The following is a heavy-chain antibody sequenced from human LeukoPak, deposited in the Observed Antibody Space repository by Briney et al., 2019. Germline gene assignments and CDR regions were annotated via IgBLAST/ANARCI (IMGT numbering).Heavy chain of an antibody. J-gene: IGHJ5*02. CDR2: INHSGST. V-gene: IGHV4-34*01. D-gene: IGHD6-19*01. CDR3: ARGFISGWGFSYWFDP. Sequence: SETLSLTCAVYGGSFSGYYWSWIRQPPGKGLEWSGEINHSGSTNYNPSLKSRVTISVDTSKNQFSLKLRSVTAADTAVYYCARGFISGWGFSYWFDPWGQGTLVTVSS. CDR1: GGSFSGYY.